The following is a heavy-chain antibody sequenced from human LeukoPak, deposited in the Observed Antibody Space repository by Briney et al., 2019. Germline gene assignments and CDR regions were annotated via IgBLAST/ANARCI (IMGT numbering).Heavy chain of an antibody. CDR1: GYSFTSYW. D-gene: IGHD6-13*01. CDR2: IYPGDSDT. CDR3: ARQRGSSWYTGYFDY. J-gene: IGHJ4*02. Sequence: GESLKISCKGSGYSFTSYWIGWVRQMPGKGLEWMGIIYPGDSDTRYSPSFQGQVTISADKSTSTAYLQWSSLKASDTAMYYCARQRGSSWYTGYFDYWGQGTLVTVSS. V-gene: IGHV5-51*01.